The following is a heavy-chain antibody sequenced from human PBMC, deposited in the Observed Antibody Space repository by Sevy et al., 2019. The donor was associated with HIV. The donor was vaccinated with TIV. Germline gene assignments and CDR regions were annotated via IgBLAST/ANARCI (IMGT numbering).Heavy chain of an antibody. CDR3: ARVGSAPKEDSGYEDALDI. V-gene: IGHV3-7*01. CDR1: GFSFSSYW. Sequence: GGSLRLSCAASGFSFSSYWMRWDRQAPGKGLEWVANIKQDGSEKYYVSSVKGRFTISRDDAKNSLYLQMNSLRVEDTAVYYCARVGSAPKEDSGYEDALDIWGQGTMVTVSS. J-gene: IGHJ3*02. CDR2: IKQDGSEK. D-gene: IGHD5-12*01.